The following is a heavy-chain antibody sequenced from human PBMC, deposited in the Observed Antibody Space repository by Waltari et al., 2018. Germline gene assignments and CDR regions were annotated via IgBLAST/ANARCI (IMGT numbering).Heavy chain of an antibody. J-gene: IGHJ6*02. D-gene: IGHD2-2*01. CDR2: INHSGST. CDR1: GGSFSGYY. CDR3: ARGSSSTFNGMDV. V-gene: IGHV4-34*01. Sequence: QVQLQQWGAGLLKPSETLSLTCAVYGGSFSGYYWSWIRQPPGKGLEWIGEINHSGSTNDNPSLKSRVTIAVDTSKNQFSRKLSAVTAADTAVYYCARGSSSTFNGMDVWGQGTTVTVSS.